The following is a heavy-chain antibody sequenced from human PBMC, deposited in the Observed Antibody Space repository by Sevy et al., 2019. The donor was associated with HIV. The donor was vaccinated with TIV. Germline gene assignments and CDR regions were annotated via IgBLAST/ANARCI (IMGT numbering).Heavy chain of an antibody. CDR2: ISAYNGNT. Sequence: ASVKVSCKASGYTFTSYGISWVRQAPGQGLEWMGWISAYNGNTNYAQKLQGRVTMTTDTSTSTAYMELRSLGSGDTAVYYCARGGYCSSTSCQPSPPYYMDVWGKRTTVTVSS. CDR3: ARGGYCSSTSCQPSPPYYMDV. V-gene: IGHV1-18*01. D-gene: IGHD2-2*01. CDR1: GYTFTSYG. J-gene: IGHJ6*03.